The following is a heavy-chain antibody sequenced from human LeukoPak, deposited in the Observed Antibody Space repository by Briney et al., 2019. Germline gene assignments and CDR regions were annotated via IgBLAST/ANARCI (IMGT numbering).Heavy chain of an antibody. V-gene: IGHV3-23*01. CDR3: ARGGGLDV. D-gene: IGHD3-16*01. CDR2: ISGGGHNS. Sequence: GGSLRLSCAASGFTFSSYAMNWVRQAPGKELEWVSTISGGGHNSYSADSVKGRFTISRDNSKNTVSLQMTSLRAEDTAVYFCARGGGLDVWGQGATVTVSS. CDR1: GFTFSSYA. J-gene: IGHJ6*02.